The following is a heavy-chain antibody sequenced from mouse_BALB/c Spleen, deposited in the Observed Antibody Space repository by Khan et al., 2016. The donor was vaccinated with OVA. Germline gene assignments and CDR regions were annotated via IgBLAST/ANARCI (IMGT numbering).Heavy chain of an antibody. CDR1: GYTFTNYG. J-gene: IGHJ1*01. Sequence: QIQLVQSGPELKKPGATVKISCKASGYTFTNYGMNWVKQAPGKGLKWMGWINTYTGEPTYTDDFKGRFAFSLDTSASTAYLQITNLKNEDMATSCCARGGSYGYFGVWGAGTTVTVSS. D-gene: IGHD6-1*01. CDR3: ARGGSYGYFGV. CDR2: INTYTGEP. V-gene: IGHV9-1*02.